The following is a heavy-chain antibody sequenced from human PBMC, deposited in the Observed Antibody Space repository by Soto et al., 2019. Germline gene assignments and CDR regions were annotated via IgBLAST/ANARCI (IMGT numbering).Heavy chain of an antibody. CDR2: ITPIFGAT. CDR3: TTATSPYGAGYFDL. Sequence: QVQLVQSGAEVKKPGSSVKVSCKASGGTFSNYAISWVRQAPGHGLEWMGGITPIFGATIYARKFQGRLTFTADESTSTAYMELSSLRTEDTAAYYCTTATSPYGAGYFDLWGRGTLVTVSS. J-gene: IGHJ2*01. V-gene: IGHV1-69*12. D-gene: IGHD3-10*01. CDR1: GGTFSNYA.